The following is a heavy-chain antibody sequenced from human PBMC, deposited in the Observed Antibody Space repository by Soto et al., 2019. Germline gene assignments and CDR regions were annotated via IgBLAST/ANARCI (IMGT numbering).Heavy chain of an antibody. Sequence: EVQLLESGGGLVQPGGSLRLSCAASGFTFSSFAMSWVRQAPGKGLEWVSAISGGGGNTYYADSVKGRFTISRDNSKNTLYVQMNSLGAEDTAVYYCTKPRSGWADSFDYWGQGTLVTVSS. J-gene: IGHJ4*02. V-gene: IGHV3-23*01. CDR1: GFTFSSFA. D-gene: IGHD6-19*01. CDR3: TKPRSGWADSFDY. CDR2: ISGGGGNT.